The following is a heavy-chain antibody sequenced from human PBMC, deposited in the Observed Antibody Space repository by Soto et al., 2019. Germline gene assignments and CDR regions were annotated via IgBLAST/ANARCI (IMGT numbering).Heavy chain of an antibody. CDR3: AKDLRDGYNKGLEC. CDR1: GFTCDNYA. J-gene: IGHJ4*02. CDR2: ITSNSGSI. V-gene: IGHV3-9*01. D-gene: IGHD5-12*01. Sequence: EVQLVDSWGGLVQPGMSLRLSCAASGFTCDNYAMHGLRQAPGKGLEWVSTITSNSGSIGYADVVKGRFTISRDNAKNSLYLPMISLRAEDTALYYWAKDLRDGYNKGLECWGQGSLVTVS.